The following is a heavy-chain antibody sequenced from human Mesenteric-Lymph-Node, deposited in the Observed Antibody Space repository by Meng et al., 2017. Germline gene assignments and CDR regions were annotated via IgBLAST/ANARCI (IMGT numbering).Heavy chain of an antibody. V-gene: IGHV4-34*01. J-gene: IGHJ4*02. CDR1: GGSFSGYY. CDR2: INHSGST. Sequence: QGQPLQWGAGLLKPSETLSLTCPGYGGSFSGYYWSWIRQPPGKGLEWIGEINHSGSTNYNPSLKSRVTISVDTSKNQFSLKLSSVTAADTAVYYCARGFLSFVRVFDYWGQGTLVTVSS. D-gene: IGHD2/OR15-2a*01. CDR3: ARGFLSFVRVFDY.